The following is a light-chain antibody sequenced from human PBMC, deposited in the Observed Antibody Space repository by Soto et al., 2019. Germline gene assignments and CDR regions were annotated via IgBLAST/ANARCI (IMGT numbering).Light chain of an antibody. Sequence: EIVMTQSPATLSVSPGEGATFSCRASQSINTKIAWYQLKPGQAPRLLIYDASIRATGIPARFSGSGSGTEFTLTISSLQPDDFATYYCQHYNSYSEAFGQGTNVDIK. J-gene: IGKJ1*01. CDR1: QSINTK. CDR3: QHYNSYSEA. V-gene: IGKV3-15*01. CDR2: DAS.